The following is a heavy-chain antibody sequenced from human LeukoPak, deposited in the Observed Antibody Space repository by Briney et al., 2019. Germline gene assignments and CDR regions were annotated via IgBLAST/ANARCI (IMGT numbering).Heavy chain of an antibody. CDR1: GGSIGNYY. J-gene: IGHJ6*02. CDR2: IYFSGTT. CDR3: AREDPQTTVPEGLDV. D-gene: IGHD4-17*01. V-gene: IGHV4-59*01. Sequence: SETLSLTCTVSGGSIGNYYWSWLRQPPGKGLEWIGYIYFSGTTNINPSLKSRVTISVDMSKNQFSLKLSSVNAADTAVYYCAREDPQTTVPEGLDVWGQGTTVTVSS.